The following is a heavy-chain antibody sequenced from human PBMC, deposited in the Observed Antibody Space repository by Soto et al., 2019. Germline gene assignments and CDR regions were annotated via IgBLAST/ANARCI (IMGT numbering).Heavy chain of an antibody. D-gene: IGHD5-12*01. CDR3: ARDSPIGSTFSGYDAIDY. CDR1: GGAFTNDI. J-gene: IGHJ4*02. Sequence: QVQLVQSGAEVKKPGSSVKVSCKASGGAFTNDIITWVRQAPGQGLEWMGRIIPLLDITNYAQKFQGIVTITADKSTSTAYMELNSLISEDTAVYYCARDSPIGSTFSGYDAIDYWGQGTLVTVSS. V-gene: IGHV1-69*08. CDR2: IIPLLDIT.